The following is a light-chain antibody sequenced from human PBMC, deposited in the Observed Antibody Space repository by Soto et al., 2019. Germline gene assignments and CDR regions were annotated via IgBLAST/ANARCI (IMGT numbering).Light chain of an antibody. Sequence: IRMTQSPSSLSASTGDRVTITCRASQGISSYLAWYQQKPGKAPKLLIYKASSLESGVPSRFSGSGSGTEFTLTISSLQPDDFATYYCQQANSFPLTFGGGTKVDIK. V-gene: IGKV1-12*01. CDR3: QQANSFPLT. J-gene: IGKJ4*01. CDR2: KAS. CDR1: QGISSY.